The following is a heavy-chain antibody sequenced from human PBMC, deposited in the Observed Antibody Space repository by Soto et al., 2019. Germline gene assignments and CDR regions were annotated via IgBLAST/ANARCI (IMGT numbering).Heavy chain of an antibody. Sequence: EVQLVESGGGLVQPGGSLRLSCAASQFTFSRYWMHWVRQAPGKGLMWVSRINSDGSRTTYADSVKGRFTISGDNAKNTLFLQMNSLRAEDSAVYYCVRVATGSYDWFDPWGQGTLVTVSS. CDR1: QFTFSRYW. J-gene: IGHJ5*02. D-gene: IGHD1-26*01. CDR3: VRVATGSYDWFDP. CDR2: INSDGSRT. V-gene: IGHV3-74*03.